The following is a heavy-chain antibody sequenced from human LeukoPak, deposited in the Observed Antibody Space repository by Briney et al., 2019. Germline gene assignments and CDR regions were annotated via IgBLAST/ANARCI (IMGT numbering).Heavy chain of an antibody. V-gene: IGHV3-48*04. CDR3: TRGFDISDY. J-gene: IGHJ4*02. Sequence: PGGPLRLSCAVSGLTFSSYSMNWVRQAPGKGLEWLSYISSSGSTMYYADSVKGRFTISRDNARNSLYLQMNSLRVEDTAMYYCTRGFDISDYWGQGTVVTVSS. CDR1: GLTFSSYS. D-gene: IGHD3-9*01. CDR2: ISSSGSTM.